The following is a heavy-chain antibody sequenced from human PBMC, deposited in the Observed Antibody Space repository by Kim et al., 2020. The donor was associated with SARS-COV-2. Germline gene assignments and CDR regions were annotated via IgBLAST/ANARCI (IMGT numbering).Heavy chain of an antibody. D-gene: IGHD1-26*01. CDR2: IDQSGST. J-gene: IGHJ2*01. Sequence: SETLSLTCTVSGGSISSSNYDGGGIRQPPGEGLEGRANIDQSGSTSHNPSPKSRGTISVDTATNQFSMKLSPGTAADTVVYYGARQLSGNGDGDPGGRGT. CDR3: ARQLSGNGDGDP. CDR1: GGSISSSNYD. V-gene: IGHV4-39*01.